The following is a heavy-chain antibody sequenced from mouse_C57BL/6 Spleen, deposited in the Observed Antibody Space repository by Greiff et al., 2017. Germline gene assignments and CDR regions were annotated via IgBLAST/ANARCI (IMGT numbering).Heavy chain of an antibody. D-gene: IGHD2-5*01. J-gene: IGHJ4*01. CDR3: ASPSYYSKTYYYAMDY. CDR2: INPNNGGT. CDR1: GYTFTDYN. V-gene: IGHV1-22*01. Sequence: VQLQQSGPELVKPGASVKMSCKASGYTFTDYNMHWVKQSHGKSLEWIGYINPNNGGTSYNQKFKGKATLTVNKSSSTAYMELRSLTSEDSAVYYCASPSYYSKTYYYAMDYWGQGTSVTVSS.